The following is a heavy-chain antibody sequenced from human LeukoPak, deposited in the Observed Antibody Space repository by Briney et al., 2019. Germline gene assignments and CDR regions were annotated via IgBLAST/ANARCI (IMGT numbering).Heavy chain of an antibody. Sequence: GGSLRLSCAASGXSFSSYSMNWVRQAPGKGLEWVSYIRSSGDTINYADSVKGRFTISRDNAKNLLFLQMNRLRDEDTAVYYCARDGGSWGQGTLVTVSS. CDR3: ARDGGS. CDR2: IRSSGDTI. J-gene: IGHJ5*02. V-gene: IGHV3-48*02. D-gene: IGHD3-10*01. CDR1: GXSFSSYS.